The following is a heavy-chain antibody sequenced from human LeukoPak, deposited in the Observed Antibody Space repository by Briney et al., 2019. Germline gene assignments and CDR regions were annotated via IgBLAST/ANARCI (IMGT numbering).Heavy chain of an antibody. J-gene: IGHJ5*02. CDR3: ARQTGSSQIVGASTRFDP. CDR2: MYHSGSP. V-gene: IGHV4-39*01. D-gene: IGHD1-26*01. Sequence: SETLSLTCTVSGGSISSSTYYWGWIRQPPGKGLEWIATMYHSGSPYYNPSLKSRVTISVDTAKNQFSLNLSSVTAADTAVYYCARQTGSSQIVGASTRFDPWGQGTLVTVSS. CDR1: GGSISSSTYY.